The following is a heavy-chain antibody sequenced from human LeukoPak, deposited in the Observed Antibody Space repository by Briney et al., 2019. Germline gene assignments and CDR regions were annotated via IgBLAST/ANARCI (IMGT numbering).Heavy chain of an antibody. CDR3: ASGGYSYGYVTGN. J-gene: IGHJ4*02. V-gene: IGHV1-46*01. CDR2: INPSGGST. Sequence: ASVKVSCKASGYTFTSYYMHWVRQAPGQGLEWMGIINPSGGSTSYAQKFQGRVTMTRDMSTSTVYMELSSLRSEDTAVYYCASGGYSYGYVTGNWGQGTLVTVSS. D-gene: IGHD5-18*01. CDR1: GYTFTSYY.